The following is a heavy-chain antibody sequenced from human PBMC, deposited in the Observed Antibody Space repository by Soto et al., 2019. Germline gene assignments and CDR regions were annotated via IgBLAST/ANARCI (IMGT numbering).Heavy chain of an antibody. Sequence: ASVKVSCKASGYTFTSYAMHWVRQAPGQRLEWMGWINAGNGNTKYSQKFQGRVTITRDTSASTAYMELSSLRSEDTAVYYCARRGDCSGGSCYDAFDIWGQGTMVTGSS. V-gene: IGHV1-3*01. J-gene: IGHJ3*02. CDR2: INAGNGNT. CDR3: ARRGDCSGGSCYDAFDI. CDR1: GYTFTSYA. D-gene: IGHD2-15*01.